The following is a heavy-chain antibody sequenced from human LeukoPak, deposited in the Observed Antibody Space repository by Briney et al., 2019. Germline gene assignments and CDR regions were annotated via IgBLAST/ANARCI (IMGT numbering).Heavy chain of an antibody. CDR1: GFTFDDYG. J-gene: IGHJ4*02. CDR2: INWNGGST. Sequence: GGSLRLSCAASGFTFDDYGMSWVRQAPGKGLEWVSGINWNGGSTGYADSVKGRFTISRDNAKNSLYLQMNSLRAEDTALYHCARAVSPYCSGGSCYPSDYWGQGTLVTVSS. D-gene: IGHD2-15*01. CDR3: ARAVSPYCSGGSCYPSDY. V-gene: IGHV3-20*01.